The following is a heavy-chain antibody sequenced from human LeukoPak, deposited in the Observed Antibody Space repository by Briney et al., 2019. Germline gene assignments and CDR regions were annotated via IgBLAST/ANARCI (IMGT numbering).Heavy chain of an antibody. V-gene: IGHV4-30-4*08. CDR2: IHYRGST. J-gene: IGHJ4*02. D-gene: IGHD1-26*01. CDR1: GGSISSGGYY. CDR3: ARLVGATDFDY. Sequence: SETLSLTCTVSGGSISSGGYYWSWIRQHPGKGLEWIGYIHYRGSTYYNPSLKSRVTISVDTSKNQFSLKLSSVTAADTAVYYCARLVGATDFDYWGQGTLVTVSS.